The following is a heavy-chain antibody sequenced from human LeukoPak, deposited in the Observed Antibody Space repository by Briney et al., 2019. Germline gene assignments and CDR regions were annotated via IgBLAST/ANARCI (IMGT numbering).Heavy chain of an antibody. CDR2: IYHSGST. J-gene: IGHJ5*02. CDR1: GGSISSAGYS. D-gene: IGHD1-26*01. CDR3: ARDLSYGWFDP. V-gene: IGHV4-30-2*01. Sequence: SQTLSLTCAVSGGSISSAGYSWSWIRQPPGKGLEWIGYIYHSGSTYYNPSLKSRVTISVDRSKNQFSLKLSSVTAADTAVYYCARDLSYGWFDPWGQGTLVTDSS.